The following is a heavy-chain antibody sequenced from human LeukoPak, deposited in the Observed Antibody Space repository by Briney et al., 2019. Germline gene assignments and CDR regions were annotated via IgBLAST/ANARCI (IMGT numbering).Heavy chain of an antibody. CDR3: ARLYCSGGNCYGAFDI. CDR2: IHYSGST. V-gene: IGHV4-39*01. Sequence: SETLSLTCTVSGGSISSRSYYWGWIRQPPGKGLEWIGSIHYSGSTYYNPSLKSRLTISVDTSKNQFSLKLSSVTAADTAVYYCARLYCSGGNCYGAFDIWGQGTMVTVST. D-gene: IGHD2-15*01. J-gene: IGHJ3*02. CDR1: GGSISSRSYY.